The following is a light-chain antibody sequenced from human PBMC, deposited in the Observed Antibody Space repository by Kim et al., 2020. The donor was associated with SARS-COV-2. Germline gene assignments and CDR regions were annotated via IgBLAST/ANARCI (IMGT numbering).Light chain of an antibody. CDR3: QSYDSSNQV. Sequence: KTVTISCTRSSGSIAGNYVQWYQQRTGSSPTTVIYEDNQRPSGVPDRFSGSIDSSSNSASLTISGLKTEDEADYYCQSYDSSNQVFGGGTQLTVL. CDR2: EDN. CDR1: SGSIAGNY. J-gene: IGLJ3*02. V-gene: IGLV6-57*01.